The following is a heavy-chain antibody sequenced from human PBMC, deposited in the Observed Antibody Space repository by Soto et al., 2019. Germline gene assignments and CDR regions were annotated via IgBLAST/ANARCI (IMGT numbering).Heavy chain of an antibody. CDR1: GFTFSSYG. D-gene: IGHD4-17*01. J-gene: IGHJ5*02. V-gene: IGHV3-30*18. CDR3: AKAHYGDYVLWFDR. CDR2: ISYDGSNK. Sequence: QVQLVESGGGVVQPGRSLRLSCAASGFTFSSYGMHWVRQAPGKGLEWVAVISYDGSNKYYADSVKGRFTISRDNSKNSLYLQMNSLRAEDTAVYYCAKAHYGDYVLWFDRWGQGTLVTVFS.